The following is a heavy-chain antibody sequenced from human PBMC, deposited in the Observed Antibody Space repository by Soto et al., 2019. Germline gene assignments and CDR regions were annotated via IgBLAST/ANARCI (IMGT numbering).Heavy chain of an antibody. CDR1: GFTFSSYA. J-gene: IGHJ3*02. CDR2: ISGSGGST. CDR3: AKTYDSSGYYLHDPFDI. Sequence: PGGSLRLSCAASGFTFSSYAMSWVRQAPGKGLEWVSAISGSGGSTYYADSVKGRFTISRDNSKNTLYLQMNSLRAEDTAVYYCAKTYDSSGYYLHDPFDIWGQGTMVTVSS. D-gene: IGHD3-22*01. V-gene: IGHV3-23*01.